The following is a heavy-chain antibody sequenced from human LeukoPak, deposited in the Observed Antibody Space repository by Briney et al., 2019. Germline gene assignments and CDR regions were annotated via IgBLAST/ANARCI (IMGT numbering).Heavy chain of an antibody. V-gene: IGHV3-7*01. CDR1: GFTFSSYW. J-gene: IGHJ4*02. CDR3: ARDLRKAFNY. CDR2: IKKEGSEK. Sequence: GGSLRLSCAASGFTFSSYWMSWVRQAPGKGLEGVGDIKKEGSEKYYVDSAKGRFTISRDNAKNSLYLQMNSLRAEDTAVYYCARDLRKAFNYWGQGTLVTVSS.